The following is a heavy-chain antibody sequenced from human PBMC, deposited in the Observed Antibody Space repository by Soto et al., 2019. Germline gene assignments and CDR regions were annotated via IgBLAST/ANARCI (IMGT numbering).Heavy chain of an antibody. CDR2: IYPGDSDT. V-gene: IGHV5-51*01. CDR1: GYSFTSYW. D-gene: IGHD6-19*01. J-gene: IGHJ3*02. CDR3: ARSENMAAPDAFDI. Sequence: PGESLKISCKGSGYSFTSYWISWVRQMPGKGLEWMGIIYPGDSDTRYSPSFQGQVTISADKSISTAYLQWSSLKASDTAMYYCARSENMAAPDAFDICGQGTMVTVSS.